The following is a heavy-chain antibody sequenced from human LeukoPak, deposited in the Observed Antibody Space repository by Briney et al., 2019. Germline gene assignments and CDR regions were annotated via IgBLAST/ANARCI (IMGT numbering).Heavy chain of an antibody. Sequence: PSETLSLTCTVSGGSISSYYWSWTRQPAGKGLEWIGRIYTSGSTNYNPSLKSRVTMSVDTSKNQFSLKLRSVTAADTAVYYCARGYNWGSPTRNFYYLDVWGKGPRSPSP. D-gene: IGHD7-27*01. J-gene: IGHJ6*03. CDR2: IYTSGST. CDR3: ARGYNWGSPTRNFYYLDV. CDR1: GGSISSYY. V-gene: IGHV4-4*07.